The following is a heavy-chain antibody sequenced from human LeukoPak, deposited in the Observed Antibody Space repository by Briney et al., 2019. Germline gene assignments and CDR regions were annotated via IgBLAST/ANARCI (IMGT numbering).Heavy chain of an antibody. CDR1: GFTVSSNY. CDR3: ARLAVAYFDY. J-gene: IGHJ4*02. V-gene: IGHV3-66*04. D-gene: IGHD6-19*01. Sequence: GGSLRLYCAVSGFTVSSNYLSWVRQAPGKGLEWVSVINSGGTTYYADPVKGRFIISRDNSKNTLYLQMNSLRAEDTAVYYCARLAVAYFDYWGQGTLVTVSS. CDR2: INSGGTT.